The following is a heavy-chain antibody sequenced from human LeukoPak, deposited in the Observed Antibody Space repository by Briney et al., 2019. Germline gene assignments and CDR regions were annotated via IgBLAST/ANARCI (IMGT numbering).Heavy chain of an antibody. CDR1: GGTFSSYA. CDR2: IIPIFGTA. Sequence: SVKVSCKASGGTFSSYAISWVRQAPGQGLEWMGGIIPIFGTANYARKFQGRVTITADKSTSTAYMELSSLRSEDTAVYYCARQEARRYFDYWGQGTLVTVSS. J-gene: IGHJ4*02. D-gene: IGHD6-6*01. CDR3: ARQEARRYFDY. V-gene: IGHV1-69*06.